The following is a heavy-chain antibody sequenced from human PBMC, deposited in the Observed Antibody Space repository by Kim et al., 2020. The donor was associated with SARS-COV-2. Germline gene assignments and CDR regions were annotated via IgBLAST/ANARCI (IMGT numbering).Heavy chain of an antibody. V-gene: IGHV3-21*01. J-gene: IGHJ4*02. Sequence: YADSVKGRFTSSRDNAKNSLYLQMNSLRAEDTAVYYCASSAGTTGVGSDYWGQGTLVTVSS. CDR3: ASSAGTTGVGSDY. D-gene: IGHD1-7*01.